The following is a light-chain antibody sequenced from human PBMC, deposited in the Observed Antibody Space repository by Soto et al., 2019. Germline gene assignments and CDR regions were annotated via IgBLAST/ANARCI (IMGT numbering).Light chain of an antibody. CDR1: QTISRW. Sequence: DIQLTQSPSTLSASVGDRVTITCRASQTISRWLAWYQQKPGKPPKPLIYDVSKMRSGVPSRLSGSGSGTEFTLTVTNLQPDDFAAYCCQHYGDYSGLTFGPGTKVDLK. J-gene: IGKJ3*01. CDR3: QHYGDYSGLT. V-gene: IGKV1-5*01. CDR2: DVS.